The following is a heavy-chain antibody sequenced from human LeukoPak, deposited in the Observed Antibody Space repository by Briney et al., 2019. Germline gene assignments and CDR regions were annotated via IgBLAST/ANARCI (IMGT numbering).Heavy chain of an antibody. Sequence: GGSLRLSCTASGFTFGDYAMSWVRQAPGKGLEWVSAISGSGGSTYYADSVKGRFTISRDNSKNTLYLQMNSLRAEDTAIYYCTKTYYDFWSGYSDYWGQGTLVTVSS. D-gene: IGHD3-3*01. CDR2: ISGSGGST. CDR3: TKTYYDFWSGYSDY. V-gene: IGHV3-23*01. CDR1: GFTFGDYA. J-gene: IGHJ4*02.